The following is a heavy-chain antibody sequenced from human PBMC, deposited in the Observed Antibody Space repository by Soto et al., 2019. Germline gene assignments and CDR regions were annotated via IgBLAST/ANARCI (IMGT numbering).Heavy chain of an antibody. J-gene: IGHJ2*01. D-gene: IGHD4-17*01. CDR1: GGSFNSHS. CDR3: AKDGRGIKHGDYDVIWHFEV. CDR2: IIPILGIT. Sequence: QVQLVQSGAEVRKPGSSVKVSCEASGGSFNSHSFSWVRQAPGLGLEWVGRIIPILGITNHAQKFRGRVTISADKSTSTVYMELSSLRSEDTAVYYCAKDGRGIKHGDYDVIWHFEVWGRGTLVTVSS. V-gene: IGHV1-69*08.